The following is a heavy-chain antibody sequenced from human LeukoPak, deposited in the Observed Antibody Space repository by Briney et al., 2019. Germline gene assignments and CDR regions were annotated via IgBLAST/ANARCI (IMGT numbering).Heavy chain of an antibody. D-gene: IGHD6-13*01. CDR3: ARDLTAGIKNYSMDV. CDR2: ISSSSSYI. CDR1: GFTFSRSE. V-gene: IGHV3-21*01. J-gene: IGHJ6*02. Sequence: GGSLRLSCVASGFTFSRSEVNWVRQAPGKGLEWVSSISSSSSYIYYADSVKGRFTISRDNAKNSLYLQMNSLRAEDTAVYYCARDLTAGIKNYSMDVWGQGTTVTVSS.